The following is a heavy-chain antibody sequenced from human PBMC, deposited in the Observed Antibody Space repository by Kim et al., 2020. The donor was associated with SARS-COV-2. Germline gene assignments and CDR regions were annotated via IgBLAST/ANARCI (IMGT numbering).Heavy chain of an antibody. CDR3: ARSRGYVDY. D-gene: IGHD3-10*01. CDR2: INTYNGQA. V-gene: IGHV1-18*01. Sequence: ASVKVSCKASGYSFTSSGITWVRQAPAGGPEWMGWINTYNGQANYAQKFKGRVTMTTDTSTSTAYIELRSLTSDDTAVYYCARSRGYVDYWGQGTLVTVSS. CDR1: GYSFTSSG. J-gene: IGHJ4*02.